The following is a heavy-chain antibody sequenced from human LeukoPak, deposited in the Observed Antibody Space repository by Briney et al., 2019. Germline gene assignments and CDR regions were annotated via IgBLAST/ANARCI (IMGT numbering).Heavy chain of an antibody. Sequence: ASVKVSCKASGGTFSSYAISWVRQAPGQGLEWMGRIIPILGIANYAQKFQGRVTITADKSTSTAYMELSSLRSEDTAVYYCAREGTIVVVPAAYFDYWGQGTLVTVSS. CDR3: AREGTIVVVPAAYFDY. J-gene: IGHJ4*02. CDR2: IIPILGIA. D-gene: IGHD2-2*01. CDR1: GGTFSSYA. V-gene: IGHV1-69*04.